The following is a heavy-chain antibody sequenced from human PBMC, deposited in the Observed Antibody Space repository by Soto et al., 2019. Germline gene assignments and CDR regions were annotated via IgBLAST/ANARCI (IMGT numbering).Heavy chain of an antibody. CDR2: IWHDGGNK. D-gene: IGHD3-16*01. J-gene: IGHJ4*02. CDR3: ARDGDVNTGFGKDY. V-gene: IGHV3-33*01. Sequence: GGSLRLSCAASGFTFSSYGMHWFRQAPGKGLEWVAFIWHDGGNKFYAESVKGRFTISRDNSKNTLYLQMTSLSAEDTAMYYCARDGDVNTGFGKDYWGQGTLVTVSS. CDR1: GFTFSSYG.